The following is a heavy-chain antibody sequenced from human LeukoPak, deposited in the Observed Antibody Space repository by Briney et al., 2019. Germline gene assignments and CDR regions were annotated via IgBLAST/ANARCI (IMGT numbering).Heavy chain of an antibody. Sequence: PSETLSLTCTVSRGTIRSYYWSWIRQAPGTGLEWIGYIYYGGHAVYNPSLKSRLSISLDTSKSQFSLNLNSVTTVDTAVYYCAGSNGLVTTILPDYWGQGTLVTVSS. CDR1: RGTIRSYY. CDR3: AGSNGLVTTILPDY. J-gene: IGHJ4*02. D-gene: IGHD2-21*02. CDR2: IYYGGHA. V-gene: IGHV4-59*01.